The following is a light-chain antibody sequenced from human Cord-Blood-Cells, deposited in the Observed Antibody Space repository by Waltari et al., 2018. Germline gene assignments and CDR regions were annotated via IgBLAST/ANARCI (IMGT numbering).Light chain of an antibody. CDR2: DVS. CDR3: SSYTSSSTLVV. CDR1: SSDVGGYNY. J-gene: IGLJ2*01. Sequence: QSALTQPASVSGSPGQSITISCTGTSSDVGGYNYFSWYHQHPGKAPKLRIYDVSNQPSGMSNRFSCSKAGNTASLSISGLQAEDEADYYCSSYTSSSTLVVFGGETKLTVL. V-gene: IGLV2-14*01.